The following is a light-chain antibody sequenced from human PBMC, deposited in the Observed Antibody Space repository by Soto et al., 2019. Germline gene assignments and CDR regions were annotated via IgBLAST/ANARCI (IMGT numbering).Light chain of an antibody. CDR1: PGIGVR. Sequence: ERVTITCRASPGIGVRLAWFQQKPGKAPQYLIQSASILQSGVPSRFSGIGQGTEFILSLSSRHSEEAALYYCLEASSAPGRFAQGTILDVK. V-gene: IGKV1D-16*01. CDR3: LEASSAPGR. CDR2: SAS. J-gene: IGKJ2*01.